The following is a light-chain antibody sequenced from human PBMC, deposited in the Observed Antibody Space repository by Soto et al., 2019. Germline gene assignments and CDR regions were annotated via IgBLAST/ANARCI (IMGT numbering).Light chain of an antibody. V-gene: IGKV3-15*01. J-gene: IGKJ2*01. CDR1: QSVSSN. Sequence: EIEMTQSPATLSVSPGERATLSCRASQSVSSNLAWYQQKPGQAPRLLIYGASTRATGIPARFGGSGSGTEFTLTISSLQSEDFAVYYCQQYNNWPLYTFGQGTKLEIK. CDR3: QQYNNWPLYT. CDR2: GAS.